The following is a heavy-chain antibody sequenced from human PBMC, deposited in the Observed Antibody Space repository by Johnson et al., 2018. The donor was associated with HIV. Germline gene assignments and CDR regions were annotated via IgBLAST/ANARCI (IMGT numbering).Heavy chain of an antibody. CDR2: ISYAGSNK. Sequence: QVQLVESGGGVVQPGRSLRLSCAASGFTFSSYAMHWVRQAPGKGLEWVAVISYAGSNKYYADSVTGRFTISRDNSKNTLSLQMNSLRAEDTAIYYCAKDEECDYGDLGAFNIWGQGTMVTVSS. J-gene: IGHJ3*02. V-gene: IGHV3-30-3*02. CDR1: GFTFSSYA. D-gene: IGHD4-17*01. CDR3: AKDEECDYGDLGAFNI.